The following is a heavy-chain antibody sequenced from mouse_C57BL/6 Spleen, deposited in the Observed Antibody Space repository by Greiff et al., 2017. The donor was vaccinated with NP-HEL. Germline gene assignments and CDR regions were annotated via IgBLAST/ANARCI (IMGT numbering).Heavy chain of an antibody. V-gene: IGHV1-82*01. CDR1: GYAFSSSW. CDR2: IYPGDGDT. Sequence: QVQLQQSGPELVKPGASVKISCKASGYAFSSSWMNWVKQRPGKGLEWIGRIYPGDGDTNYNGKFKGKATLTADKSSSTAYMQLSSLTSEDSAVYFCARKPYSKTGGAMDYWGQGTSVTVPS. D-gene: IGHD2-5*01. J-gene: IGHJ4*01. CDR3: ARKPYSKTGGAMDY.